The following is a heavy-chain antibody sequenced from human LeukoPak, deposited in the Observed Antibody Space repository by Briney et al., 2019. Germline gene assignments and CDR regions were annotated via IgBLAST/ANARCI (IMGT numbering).Heavy chain of an antibody. V-gene: IGHV4-59*01. J-gene: IGHJ5*02. Sequence: PSETLSLTCTVSGGSISSYYWSWIRQPPGKGLEWMGYIYYSRSTNCNHSRKSRVTISVATSKNQFSLTLSSVTATATAVYYCARAGGSYYPIMYTWFEPWGQGTLVTVSS. CDR3: ARAGGSYYPIMYTWFEP. CDR2: IYYSRST. CDR1: GGSISSYY. D-gene: IGHD3-10*01.